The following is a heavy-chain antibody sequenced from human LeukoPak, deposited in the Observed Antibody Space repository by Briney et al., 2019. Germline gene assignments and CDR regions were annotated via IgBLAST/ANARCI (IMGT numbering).Heavy chain of an antibody. CDR3: ARGRTGTNLHYYYGMDV. D-gene: IGHD1-7*01. V-gene: IGHV1-18*01. J-gene: IGHJ6*02. CDR2: ISAYNGNT. CDR1: GYTFTSYG. Sequence: GASVEVSCKASGYTFTSYGISWVRQAPGQGLEWMGWISAYNGNTNYAQKLQGRVTMTTDTSTSTAYMELRSLRSDDTAVYYCARGRTGTNLHYYYGMDVWGQGTTVTVSS.